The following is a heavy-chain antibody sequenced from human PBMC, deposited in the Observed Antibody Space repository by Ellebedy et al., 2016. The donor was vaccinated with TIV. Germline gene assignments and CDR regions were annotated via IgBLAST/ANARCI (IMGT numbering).Heavy chain of an antibody. CDR2: INAGNGNT. V-gene: IGHV1-3*01. J-gene: IGHJ4*02. D-gene: IGHD3-9*01. CDR3: ARGRYYDILTGYYTSNYFDY. CDR1: GYTFTSYA. Sequence: ASVKVSCXASGYTFTSYAMHWVRQAPGQRLEWMGWINAGNGNTKYSQKFQGRVTITRDTSASTAYMELSSLRSEDTAVYYCARGRYYDILTGYYTSNYFDYWGQGTLVTVSS.